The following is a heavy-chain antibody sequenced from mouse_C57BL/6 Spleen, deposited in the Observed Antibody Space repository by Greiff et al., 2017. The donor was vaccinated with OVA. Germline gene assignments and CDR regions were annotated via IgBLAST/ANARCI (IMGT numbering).Heavy chain of an antibody. CDR1: GYTFTDYE. J-gene: IGHJ4*01. Sequence: QVQLHQSGAELVRPGASVTLSCKASGYTFTDYEMHWVKQTPVHGLEWIGAIDPETGGTAYNQKFKGKAILTADKSSSTAYMELRSLTSEDSAVYYCTPIYYDSSYYAMDYWGQGTSVTVSS. CDR2: IDPETGGT. CDR3: TPIYYDSSYYAMDY. V-gene: IGHV1-15*01. D-gene: IGHD2-4*01.